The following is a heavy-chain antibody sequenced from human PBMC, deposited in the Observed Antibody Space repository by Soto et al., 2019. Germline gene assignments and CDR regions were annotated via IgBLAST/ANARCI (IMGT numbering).Heavy chain of an antibody. CDR2: IYSGGST. D-gene: IGHD2-15*01. Sequence: EVQLVESGGGLVQPGGSLRLSCAASGFTVSSNYMSWVRQAPGKGLEWVSVIYSGGSTYYADSVKGRFTISRDNSKNARYRQMYSLRAEDTAVYYCVVPVQTPYYDYGMEVWGQGTTVTVSS. CDR1: GFTVSSNY. V-gene: IGHV3-66*01. CDR3: VVPVQTPYYDYGMEV. J-gene: IGHJ6*02.